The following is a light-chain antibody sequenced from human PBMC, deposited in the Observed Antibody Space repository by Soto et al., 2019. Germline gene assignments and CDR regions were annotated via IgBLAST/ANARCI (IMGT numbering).Light chain of an antibody. CDR3: ISYTTSSSNVV. Sequence: QSALTQPASVSGSPGQSITISCTGTSSDVGSYNYVSWYQQYPGKAPKLMIYDVSNRPSGVSYRFSGSKSGNTASLTISGLQAEDEADYYCISYTTSSSNVVFGGGTKRTGL. J-gene: IGLJ2*01. V-gene: IGLV2-14*01. CDR2: DVS. CDR1: SSDVGSYNY.